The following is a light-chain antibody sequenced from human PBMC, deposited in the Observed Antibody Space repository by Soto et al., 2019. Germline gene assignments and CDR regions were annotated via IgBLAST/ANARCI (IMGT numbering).Light chain of an antibody. CDR3: SSYTFSTTLV. V-gene: IGLV2-14*01. CDR2: EVS. Sequence: QSALTQPASVSGSPGQSITISCTGTSSDIGSSNYVSWYQHHPGKAPQLMIYEVSNRPSGVSDRFSGSKSGNTASLTISGLQAEDEAAYYCSSYTFSTTLVFGGGTKLTVL. CDR1: SSDIGSSNY. J-gene: IGLJ3*02.